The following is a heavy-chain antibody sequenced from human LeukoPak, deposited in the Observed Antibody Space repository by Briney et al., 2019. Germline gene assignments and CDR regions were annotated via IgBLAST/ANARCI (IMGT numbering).Heavy chain of an antibody. CDR1: GYTFTSYG. J-gene: IGHJ4*02. CDR3: ARGNSIVVVVAATEDYFDY. CDR2: ISAYNGNT. D-gene: IGHD2-15*01. Sequence: ASVKVSCKASGYTFTSYGISWVRQAPGQGLEWMGWISAYNGNTNYAQKLQGRVTMTTDTSTSTACMELRSLRSDDTAVYYCARGNSIVVVVAATEDYFDYWGQGTLVTVSS. V-gene: IGHV1-18*01.